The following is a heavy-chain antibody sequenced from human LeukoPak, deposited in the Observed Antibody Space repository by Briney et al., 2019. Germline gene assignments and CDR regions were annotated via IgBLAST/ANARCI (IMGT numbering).Heavy chain of an antibody. Sequence: GGSLRLSCAASGFTFSNYGLSWVRQAPGKGLEWVSGITGSGGSTYYADSVKGRFTISRDNSKNTLYLQMNSLRAEDTAIYYCARDPGGIAARRNDYWGQGTLVTVSS. CDR2: ITGSGGST. J-gene: IGHJ4*02. V-gene: IGHV3-23*01. CDR3: ARDPGGIAARRNDY. CDR1: GFTFSNYG. D-gene: IGHD6-6*01.